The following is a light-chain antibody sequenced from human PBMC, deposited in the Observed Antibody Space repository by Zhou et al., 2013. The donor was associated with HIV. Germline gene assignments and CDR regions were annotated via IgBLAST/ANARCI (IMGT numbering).Light chain of an antibody. CDR3: QQYASYSQT. J-gene: IGKJ1*01. CDR2: GAS. CDR1: QSVSTY. V-gene: IGKV1-5*01. Sequence: DIQMTQSPSTLSASVGDRITITCRASQSVSTYLAWYQQRPGRAPKLLVSGASTLESGVPSRFSGSGSGTEFTLTISGLQPDDFATYYCQQYASYSQTFGQGTKVDIK.